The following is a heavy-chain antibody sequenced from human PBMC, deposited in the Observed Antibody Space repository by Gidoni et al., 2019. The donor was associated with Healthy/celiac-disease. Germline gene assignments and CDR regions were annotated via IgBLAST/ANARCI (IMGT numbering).Heavy chain of an antibody. CDR2: FDPEDGET. Sequence: QVQLVQSGAEVKKPGASVKVSCQVSGYTLTELSMHWVRQAPGKGLEWMGGFDPEDGETIYAQKFQGRVTMTEDTSTDTAYMELSSLRSEDTAVYYCATDSLRYGDYAGPSYFDYWGQGTLVTVSS. D-gene: IGHD4-17*01. V-gene: IGHV1-24*01. CDR3: ATDSLRYGDYAGPSYFDY. CDR1: GYTLTELS. J-gene: IGHJ4*02.